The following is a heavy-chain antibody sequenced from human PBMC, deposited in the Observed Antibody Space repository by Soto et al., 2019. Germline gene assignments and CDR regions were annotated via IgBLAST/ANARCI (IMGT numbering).Heavy chain of an antibody. Sequence: EVHLLESGGGLVQPGGSLRLSCAASGFSFSNYGMTWVRQAPGKGLEWVSSVSADGQTTYYAESVRGGFTISRDSSKGTLYLQMDSLRADDTAVYYCAKEASVPSLGEFWYFDLWGRGTHVTVSS. D-gene: IGHD3-10*01. CDR2: VSADGQTT. J-gene: IGHJ2*01. CDR3: AKEASVPSLGEFWYFDL. CDR1: GFSFSNYG. V-gene: IGHV3-23*01.